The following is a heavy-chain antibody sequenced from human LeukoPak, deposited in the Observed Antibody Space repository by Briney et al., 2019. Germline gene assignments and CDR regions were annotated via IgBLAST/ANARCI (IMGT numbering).Heavy chain of an antibody. J-gene: IGHJ5*02. V-gene: IGHV1-24*01. CDR2: FDPEDGET. CDR3: AGYYYDSSGYPRPWFDP. D-gene: IGHD3-22*01. CDR1: GYTLTELS. Sequence: ASVKVSCKVSGYTLTELSMHWVRQAPGKGLEWMGGFDPEDGETIYAQKFQGRVTLTTDTSTGTAYMELRSLRSDDTAVYYCAGYYYDSSGYPRPWFDPWGQGTLVTVSS.